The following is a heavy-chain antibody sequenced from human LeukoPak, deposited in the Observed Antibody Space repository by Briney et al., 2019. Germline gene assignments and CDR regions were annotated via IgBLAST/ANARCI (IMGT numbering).Heavy chain of an antibody. Sequence: SETLSLTCAVYGGSSSGYYWSWIRQPPGKGLEWIGEINHSGSTNYNPSLKSRVTISVDTSKNQFSLKLSSVTAADTAVYYCARGPYGSARGLRAFDIWGQGTMVTVSS. D-gene: IGHD3-10*01. J-gene: IGHJ3*02. V-gene: IGHV4-34*01. CDR3: ARGPYGSARGLRAFDI. CDR2: INHSGST. CDR1: GGSSSGYY.